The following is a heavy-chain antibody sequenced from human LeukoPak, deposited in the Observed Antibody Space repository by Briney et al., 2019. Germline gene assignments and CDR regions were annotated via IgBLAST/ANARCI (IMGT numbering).Heavy chain of an antibody. D-gene: IGHD4-23*01. J-gene: IGHJ4*02. CDR1: GGTFSSYA. V-gene: IGHV1-69*05. CDR3: ARGKSPYLYGGNRFYY. CDR2: IIPIFGTA. Sequence: ASVKVSCKASGGTFSSYAISWVRQAPGQGLEWMGGIIPIFGTANYAQKFQGRVTITTDESTSTAYMELSSLRSEDTAVYYCARGKSPYLYGGNRFYYWGQGTLVTVSS.